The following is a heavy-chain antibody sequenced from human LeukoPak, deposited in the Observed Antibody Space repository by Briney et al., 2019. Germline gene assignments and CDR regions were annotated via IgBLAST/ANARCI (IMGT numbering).Heavy chain of an antibody. CDR1: GFTFSSYN. Sequence: GGSLRLSCAASGFTFSSYNMNWVRQAPGKGLEWLLYISSSGSPIYYADSVKGRFTISRDNAKNSLYLQMNSLRAEDTAVYYCARAKYYYDSPPAFDIWGQGTMVTVS. D-gene: IGHD3-22*01. CDR3: ARAKYYYDSPPAFDI. CDR2: ISSSGSPI. V-gene: IGHV3-48*01. J-gene: IGHJ3*02.